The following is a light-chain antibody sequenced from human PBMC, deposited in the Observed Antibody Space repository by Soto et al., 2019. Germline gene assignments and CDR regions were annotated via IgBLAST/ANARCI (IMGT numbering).Light chain of an antibody. CDR3: QHYVSSPLT. V-gene: IGKV3-20*01. J-gene: IGKJ4*01. Sequence: DIVLTQSPDTLSLSPGESATLSCRASQILSGTYLAWYQQKLGQSPRLLIYAASTRATGVPDRFSGIGSGTDFTLTISRMEPEDFAVYYCQHYVSSPLTFGGGTKVEIK. CDR1: QILSGTY. CDR2: AAS.